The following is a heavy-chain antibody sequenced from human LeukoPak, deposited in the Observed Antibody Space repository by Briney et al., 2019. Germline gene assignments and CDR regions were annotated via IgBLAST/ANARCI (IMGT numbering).Heavy chain of an antibody. CDR3: ARDGDGYNPQEYFAFDI. J-gene: IGHJ3*02. CDR2: TYYRCKWYN. CDR1: GDSFSSNSAA. V-gene: IGHV6-1*01. D-gene: IGHD5-24*01. Sequence: SQTLSLTCAISGDSFSSNSAAWNWIRQSPSRGLEWLGRTYYRCKWYNDYAVSVKSRITINPDTSKNPFSLQLNSVTPEDTAVYYCARDGDGYNPQEYFAFDIWGRGTMVTVSS.